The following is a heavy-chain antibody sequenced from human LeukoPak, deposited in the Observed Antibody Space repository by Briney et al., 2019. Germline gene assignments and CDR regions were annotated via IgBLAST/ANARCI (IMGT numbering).Heavy chain of an antibody. D-gene: IGHD1-7*01. CDR3: ARVVINWNYFYFDY. Sequence: GGSLRLSCAASGFTVSSNYMSWVRQAPGKGLEWVSVIYSGGSTYYADSVKGRFTISRDNSKNTLYLQMNSLRAEDTAVYYCARVVINWNYFYFDYWGQGTLVTVSP. V-gene: IGHV3-53*01. CDR2: IYSGGST. CDR1: GFTVSSNY. J-gene: IGHJ4*02.